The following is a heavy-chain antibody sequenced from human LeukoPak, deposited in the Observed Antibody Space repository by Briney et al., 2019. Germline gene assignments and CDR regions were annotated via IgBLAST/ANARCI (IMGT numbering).Heavy chain of an antibody. V-gene: IGHV3-48*03. CDR1: GFTFSSYE. CDR3: ARDSVAGSQDAFDI. D-gene: IGHD6-19*01. Sequence: GGSLRLSCAASGFTFSSYEMNWVRQAPGRGLEWISYITSSGNTIYYADSVKGRFTISRDNAKNSLYLQMNSLRAEDTAVYYCARDSVAGSQDAFDIWGQGTMVPDSS. J-gene: IGHJ3*02. CDR2: ITSSGNTI.